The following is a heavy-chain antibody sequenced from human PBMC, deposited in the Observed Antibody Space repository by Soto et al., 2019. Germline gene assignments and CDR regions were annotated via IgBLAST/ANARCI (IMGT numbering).Heavy chain of an antibody. D-gene: IGHD2-2*01. V-gene: IGHV3-21*01. Sequence: EVQLVESGGGLVKPGGSLRLSCAASGFTFSTYSMNWVRQAPGKGLEWISSISSSGGSLSHAESVKGRFTISRDNAKNSLYLQMDSLIAEDTAVYYCARGRSINTNMDYWGQGTLVTVSS. CDR2: ISSSGGSL. CDR3: ARGRSINTNMDY. J-gene: IGHJ4*02. CDR1: GFTFSTYS.